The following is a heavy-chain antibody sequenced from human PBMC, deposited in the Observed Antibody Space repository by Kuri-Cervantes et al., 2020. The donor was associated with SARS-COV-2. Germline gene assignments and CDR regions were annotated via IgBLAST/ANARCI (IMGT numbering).Heavy chain of an antibody. CDR1: GGSISSSSSYF. V-gene: IGHV4-39*01. Sequence: GSLRLSCTVSGGSISSSSSYFWGWIRQPPGSGLEFIGNIYYTGSTYYNPSLQSRVTISVDTSKKQFSLKLRSVTAADTAIYYCARLRVDYGDYSRQYYFDYWGQGTLVTVSS. J-gene: IGHJ4*02. CDR3: ARLRVDYGDYSRQYYFDY. D-gene: IGHD4-17*01. CDR2: IYYTGST.